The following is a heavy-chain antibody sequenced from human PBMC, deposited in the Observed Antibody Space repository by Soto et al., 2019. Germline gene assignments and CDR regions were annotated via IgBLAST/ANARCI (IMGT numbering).Heavy chain of an antibody. V-gene: IGHV4-34*01. CDR2: INHSGST. Sequence: PSETLSLTCAVYGGSFSGYYWSWIRQPPGKGLEWIGEINHSGSTNYNPSLKSRVTISVDTSKNQFSLKLSSVTAAGTAVYYCARDRIAAAGTGYYYYYGMDVWGQGTTVTVPS. D-gene: IGHD6-13*01. CDR1: GGSFSGYY. CDR3: ARDRIAAAGTGYYYYYGMDV. J-gene: IGHJ6*02.